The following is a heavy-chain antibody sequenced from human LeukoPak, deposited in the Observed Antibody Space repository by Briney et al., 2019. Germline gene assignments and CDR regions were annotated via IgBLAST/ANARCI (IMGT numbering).Heavy chain of an antibody. CDR2: INHSGST. Sequence: PSETMSLTCAVYGASFSRYYWSWIRQPPGEGLEWIGEINHSGSTNYNPSLKSRVTISVDTSKNQFSLKLSSVTAADTAVYYCARVMVVPAAISHFDYWGQGTLVTVSS. D-gene: IGHD2-2*02. CDR1: GASFSRYY. CDR3: ARVMVVPAAISHFDY. J-gene: IGHJ4*02. V-gene: IGHV4-34*01.